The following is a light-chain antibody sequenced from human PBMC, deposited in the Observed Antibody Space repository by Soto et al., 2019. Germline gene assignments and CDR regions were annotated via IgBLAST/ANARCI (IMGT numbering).Light chain of an antibody. CDR3: QQYGSSPYT. CDR2: GAS. CDR1: QSVSSSY. J-gene: IGKJ2*01. Sequence: EMVLTQSPGTLYLSPGERATLSCRASQSVSSSYLAWYHQKPGQAPRLLIYGASGRATGIPDRFSGSGSGTDFPLTISRLEPEDFAVYYFQQYGSSPYTFGQGNKLEIK. V-gene: IGKV3-20*01.